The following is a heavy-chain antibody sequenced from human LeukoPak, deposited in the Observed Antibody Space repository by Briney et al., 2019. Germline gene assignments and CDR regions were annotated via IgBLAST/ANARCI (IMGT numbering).Heavy chain of an antibody. D-gene: IGHD3-10*01. Sequence: GESLKISCKGSGYNFAHDWIGWVRQMPGKGLEWMGIIFPDDSDTIYSPSFQGQVTISADKSISTAYLQWSSLKASDTAIYYCALHPAQGSGSLDFWGQGTLVTVSS. V-gene: IGHV5-51*01. CDR3: ALHPAQGSGSLDF. CDR1: GYNFAHDW. CDR2: IFPDDSDT. J-gene: IGHJ4*02.